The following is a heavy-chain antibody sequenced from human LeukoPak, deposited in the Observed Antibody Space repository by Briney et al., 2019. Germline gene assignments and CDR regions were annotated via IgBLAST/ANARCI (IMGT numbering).Heavy chain of an antibody. CDR3: ARNYYDSSAYYYFDY. D-gene: IGHD3-22*01. Sequence: GGSLRLSCAASGFTFSSYAMSWVRQAPGKGLEWVSAISGSGGSTYYADSVKGRFTISRDNSKNTLYLQMNSLRAEDTAVYYCARNYYDSSAYYYFDYWGQGTLVTVSS. J-gene: IGHJ4*02. V-gene: IGHV3-23*01. CDR1: GFTFSSYA. CDR2: ISGSGGST.